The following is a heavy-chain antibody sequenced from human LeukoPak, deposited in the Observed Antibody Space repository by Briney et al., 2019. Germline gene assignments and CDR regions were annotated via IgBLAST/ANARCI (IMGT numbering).Heavy chain of an antibody. CDR2: IYTSGST. J-gene: IGHJ4*02. Sequence: SQTLSLTCTVSGGSISSGTYYWNWIRQPAGKGLEWIGRIYTSGSTNYNPSLKSRVTISVDTSKNQFSLKLSSVTAADTAVYYCAREMATIIVYWGQGTLVTVSS. D-gene: IGHD5-24*01. V-gene: IGHV4-61*02. CDR1: GGSISSGTYY. CDR3: AREMATIIVY.